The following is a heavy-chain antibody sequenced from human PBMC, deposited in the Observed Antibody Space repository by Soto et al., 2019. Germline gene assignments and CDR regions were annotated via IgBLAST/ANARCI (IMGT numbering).Heavy chain of an antibody. J-gene: IGHJ5*02. CDR1: GGSISIGGYS. V-gene: IGHV4-30-2*01. D-gene: IGHD2-15*01. CDR2: IYHSGST. Sequence: SETLSVTCAFSGGSISIGGYSWSWIRQPPGKGLEWIGYIYHSGSTYYNPSLKSRVTISVDRSKNQFSLKLSSVTAADTAVYYCARAGYGGSPFDPWGQGTLVTSPQ. CDR3: ARAGYGGSPFDP.